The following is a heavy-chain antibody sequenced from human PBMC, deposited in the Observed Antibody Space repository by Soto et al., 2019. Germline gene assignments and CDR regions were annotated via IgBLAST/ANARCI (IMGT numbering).Heavy chain of an antibody. V-gene: IGHV3-23*01. J-gene: IGHJ3*02. CDR2: ISGSGGST. D-gene: IGHD6-19*01. Sequence: GGSLRLSCAASGFTFSSYAMSWVRQAPGKGLEWVSAISGSGGSTYYADSVKGRFTISRDNSKNTLYLQMNSLRAEDTAVYYCAKDLGSGWYWPHGGLNAFDIWGQGTMVTVSS. CDR1: GFTFSSYA. CDR3: AKDLGSGWYWPHGGLNAFDI.